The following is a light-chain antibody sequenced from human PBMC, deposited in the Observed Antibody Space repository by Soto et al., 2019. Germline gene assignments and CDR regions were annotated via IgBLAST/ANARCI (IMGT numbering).Light chain of an antibody. CDR1: QSVSGW. V-gene: IGKV1-5*01. CDR2: DAS. J-gene: IGKJ1*01. Sequence: DIQMTQSPSTLSASVGDTVTVTCRASQSVSGWLAWYQQKPWEAPKLLIYDASALPRCVPARFSGSGSGTKFTLTISSLQPDDVATYYCQQYETFSGTFGPGTKVEI. CDR3: QQYETFSGT.